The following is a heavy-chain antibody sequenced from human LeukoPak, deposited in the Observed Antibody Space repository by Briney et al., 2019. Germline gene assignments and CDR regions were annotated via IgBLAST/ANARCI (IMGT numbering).Heavy chain of an antibody. D-gene: IGHD3-16*01. CDR2: ISDSGGLT. CDR3: GGGRGGGDGEFDS. V-gene: IGHV3-23*01. Sequence: GGSLRLSCAASGFTFSSYAMSWVRQAPGRGLEWVSDISDSGGLTYYADSVKGRFTISRDNSKNTLFLLMNSLRVEDTAVYYWGGGRGGGDGEFDSWGLGTLVTVSS. J-gene: IGHJ4*02. CDR1: GFTFSSYA.